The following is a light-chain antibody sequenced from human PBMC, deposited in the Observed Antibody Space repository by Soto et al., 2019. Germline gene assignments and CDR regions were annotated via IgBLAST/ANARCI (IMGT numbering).Light chain of an antibody. Sequence: DIQMTQSPSSLSASVGDRVTITCQASQDINNYLNWYQQKPGKAPKLLIYDASNLEIGVPSKFSGSGSGTDFTFTISSLQPEDFATYYCQHYDNIALTFGGGTKVEIK. J-gene: IGKJ4*01. V-gene: IGKV1-33*01. CDR3: QHYDNIALT. CDR2: DAS. CDR1: QDINNY.